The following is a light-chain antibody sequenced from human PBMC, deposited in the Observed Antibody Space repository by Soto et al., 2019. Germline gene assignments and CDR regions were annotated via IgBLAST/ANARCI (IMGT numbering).Light chain of an antibody. CDR1: QSVSSN. CDR2: GAS. Sequence: EIVMPQSPATLSVSPGERATLSCSATQSVSSNLAWYPQKPCQTPRLLIYGASTRATGIPARFSGSGSGTECTLPISSLQLEDFAVYSGHQSKNWPPITFGEATLLE. J-gene: IGKJ5*01. CDR3: HQSKNWPPIT. V-gene: IGKV3-15*01.